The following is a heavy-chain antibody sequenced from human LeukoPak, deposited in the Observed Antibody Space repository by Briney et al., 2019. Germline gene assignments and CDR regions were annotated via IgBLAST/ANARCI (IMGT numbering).Heavy chain of an antibody. Sequence: SETLSLTCTVSGGSISSYYWSWIRQPPGKGLEWIGYIYYSGSTNYNPSLKSRVTISVDTSKNQFSLKLSSVTAADTAVYYCARGPLVYDLQEVAFDIWGQGTMVTVSS. CDR2: IYYSGST. D-gene: IGHD6-6*01. CDR1: GGSISSYY. CDR3: ARGPLVYDLQEVAFDI. V-gene: IGHV4-59*01. J-gene: IGHJ3*02.